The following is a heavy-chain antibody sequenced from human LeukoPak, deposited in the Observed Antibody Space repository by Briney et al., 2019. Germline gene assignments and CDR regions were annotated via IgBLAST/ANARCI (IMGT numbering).Heavy chain of an antibody. D-gene: IGHD2-2*01. V-gene: IGHV4-4*07. CDR2: IHTTGST. CDR3: ARDAVYCNTTTCYSRFDP. J-gene: IGHJ5*02. Sequence: PSETLSLTCTVSGGSISSYYWSWIRQPAGKGLEWIGRIHTTGSTNYNPSLKSRVTISVDTSKNQFSLNLSSVPAADTAVYYCARDAVYCNTTTCYSRFDPWGQGTQVTVSS. CDR1: GGSISSYY.